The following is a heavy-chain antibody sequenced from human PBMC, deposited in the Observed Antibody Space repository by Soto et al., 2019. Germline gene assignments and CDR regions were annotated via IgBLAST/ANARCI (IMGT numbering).Heavy chain of an antibody. Sequence: GGSLRLSCAASGFTFSNAWINWVRQAPGKGLEWVGRIKSKIDGGTTDFAAPVKGRFAISRDDSKNIVYMQMNSLKIEDSGMYYCSTDSYSDTMVSRIYNWGHRTPVTVSS. J-gene: IGHJ1*01. D-gene: IGHD1-26*01. V-gene: IGHV3-15*07. CDR1: GFTFSNAW. CDR3: STDSYSDTMVSRIYN. CDR2: IKSKIDGGTT.